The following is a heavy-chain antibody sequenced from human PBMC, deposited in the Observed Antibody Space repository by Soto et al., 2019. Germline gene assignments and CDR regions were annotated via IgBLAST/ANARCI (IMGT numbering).Heavy chain of an antibody. CDR1: GFTIGSYG. CDR3: VRGPYYGLYYFDS. CDR2: LWYDGDDK. J-gene: IGHJ4*02. V-gene: IGHV3-33*01. Sequence: CPASGFTIGSYGMHWVRQAPGKGLEWVAGLWYDGDDKYYGDSVKGRLTISRDNSRNTLYLQMNSLRAEDTAVYYCVRGPYYGLYYFDSWGQGTLVTVSS. D-gene: IGHD3-10*01.